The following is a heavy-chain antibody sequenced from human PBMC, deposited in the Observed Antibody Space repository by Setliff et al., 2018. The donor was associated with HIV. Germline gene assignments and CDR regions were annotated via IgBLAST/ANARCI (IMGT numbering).Heavy chain of an antibody. CDR1: GFSLSTSGMC. D-gene: IGHD6-6*01. Sequence: SGPTLVNPTQTLTLTCTFSGFSLSTSGMCVNWIRQPPGEALEWLARIDWDDDEYYSTSLKTRLTISKDTSKNQVVLTMTNMDTVDTATYYCARIVISSSSNYYYGMDVWGQGTTVTVSS. CDR3: ARIVISSSSNYYYGMDV. J-gene: IGHJ6*02. V-gene: IGHV2-70*11. CDR2: IDWDDDE.